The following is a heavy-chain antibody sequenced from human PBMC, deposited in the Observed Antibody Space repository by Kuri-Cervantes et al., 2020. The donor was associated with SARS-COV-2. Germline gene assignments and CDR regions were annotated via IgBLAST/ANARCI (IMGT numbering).Heavy chain of an antibody. CDR3: ARDSPCGF. V-gene: IGHV1-8*01. CDR1: GYTFTSYD. Sequence: ASVKVSCKASGYTFTSYDINWVRQATGQGLEWMGWMNPNSGNTGYAQKFQGRVTITADKSTSTSYMELSSLRSEDTAVYYCARDSPCGFWGEGTLVTVSS. J-gene: IGHJ4*02. CDR2: MNPNSGNT.